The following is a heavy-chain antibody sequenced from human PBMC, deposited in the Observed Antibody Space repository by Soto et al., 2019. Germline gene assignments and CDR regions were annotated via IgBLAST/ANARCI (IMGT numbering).Heavy chain of an antibody. Sequence: QVLLVQSGAEVKKPGSSVKVSCKAPGGTFSTYAISWVRQAPGQGLEWMGGVIPIFGTPKYAQKFQGRVTITADESTSTGYMELRSLRSEDTAVYYCARSQGGSSSLDIYYYYYYGMDVWGQGTTVTVSS. V-gene: IGHV1-69*01. CDR1: GGTFSTYA. CDR3: ARSQGGSSSLDIYYYYYYGMDV. D-gene: IGHD2-15*01. J-gene: IGHJ6*02. CDR2: VIPIFGTP.